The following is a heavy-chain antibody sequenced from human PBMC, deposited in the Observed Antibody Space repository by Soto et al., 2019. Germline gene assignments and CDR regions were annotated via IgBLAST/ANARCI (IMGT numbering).Heavy chain of an antibody. CDR3: VKGGIGQIKGLEY. Sequence: EVQLLESGGGLVQPGGSLRLSCAASGFTFNNFAMTWVRQAPGKGLEWVSSLTGSGDNTYYADSVKGRFTISRDNSQNTLYVQMSSLRVEDTAVYYCVKGGIGQIKGLEYWGQGILVTVS. V-gene: IGHV3-23*01. CDR2: LTGSGDNT. CDR1: GFTFNNFA. J-gene: IGHJ4*02.